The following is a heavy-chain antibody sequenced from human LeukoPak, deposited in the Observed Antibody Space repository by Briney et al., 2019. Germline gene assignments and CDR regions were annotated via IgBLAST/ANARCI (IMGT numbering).Heavy chain of an antibody. CDR1: GGSFSGYY. J-gene: IGHJ4*02. Sequence: SSETQSLTCAVYGGSFSGYYWSWIRQPPGKGLEWIGEINHSGSTNYNPSLKSRVTISVDTSKNQFSLKLSSVTAADTAVYYCASGYPLPDYYGSGSYSDYWGQGTLVTVSS. CDR2: INHSGST. V-gene: IGHV4-34*01. CDR3: ASGYPLPDYYGSGSYSDY. D-gene: IGHD3-10*01.